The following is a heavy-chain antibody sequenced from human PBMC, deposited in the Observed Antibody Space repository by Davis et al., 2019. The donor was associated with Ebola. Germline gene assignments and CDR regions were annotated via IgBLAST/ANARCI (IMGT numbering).Heavy chain of an antibody. D-gene: IGHD7-27*01. V-gene: IGHV3-48*04. J-gene: IGHJ6*04. CDR2: ISSSSSTI. Sequence: PGGSLRLSCAASGFTFSSYSMNWVRQAPGKGLEWVSYISSSSSTIYYADSVKGRFTISRDNAKTLLFLQMSNLRADDTAFYYCAKDYVTSVHWGYYGLDVWGKGTTVTVSS. CDR3: AKDYVTSVHWGYYGLDV. CDR1: GFTFSSYS.